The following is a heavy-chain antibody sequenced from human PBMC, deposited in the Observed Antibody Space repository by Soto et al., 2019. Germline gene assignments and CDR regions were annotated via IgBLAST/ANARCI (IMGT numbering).Heavy chain of an antibody. V-gene: IGHV3-21*01. Sequence: EAHLVESGGGLVKPGGSLRLSCAASAFTVGSHTMNWVRQAPGKGLEWVSSIDSGGSRTFYADTVKGRFTISRDNAKNSLFLQMNSLRAEDTAVYFCTREVQPGVRREYDYWGQGTLVTVSS. CDR3: TREVQPGVRREYDY. CDR2: IDSGGSRT. J-gene: IGHJ4*02. D-gene: IGHD1-1*01. CDR1: AFTVGSHT.